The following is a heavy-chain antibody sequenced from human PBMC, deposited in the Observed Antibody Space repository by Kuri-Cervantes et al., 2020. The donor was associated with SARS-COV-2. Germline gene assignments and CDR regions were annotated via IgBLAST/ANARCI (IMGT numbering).Heavy chain of an antibody. CDR2: IFYSGRT. CDR1: GASISSNLYY. CDR3: ASGLYYGSGSRGVDV. D-gene: IGHD3-10*01. V-gene: IGHV4-39*01. J-gene: IGHJ6*02. Sequence: SETLSLTCTVSGASISSNLYYWGWIRQPPGKGLEWIGAIFYSGRTYYNPSLKSRVTISVDTSKNQFSLKLSSVTAADTAVYYCASGLYYGSGSRGVDVWGQGTTVTVSS.